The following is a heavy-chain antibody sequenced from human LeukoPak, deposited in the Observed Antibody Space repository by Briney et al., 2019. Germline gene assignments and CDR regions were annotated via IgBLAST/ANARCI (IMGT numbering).Heavy chain of an antibody. V-gene: IGHV1-8*03. J-gene: IGHJ5*02. D-gene: IGHD6-6*01. CDR2: MNPNSGNT. CDR1: GYTFTSYD. CDR3: ARGSRAARSNWFDP. Sequence: ASVKVSCKASGYTFTSYDINWVRQATGQGLEWMGWMNPNSGNTGYAQKFQGRVTITRNTSISTAYMELSSLRSEDTAVYYCARGSRAARSNWFDPWGQGTLVTVSS.